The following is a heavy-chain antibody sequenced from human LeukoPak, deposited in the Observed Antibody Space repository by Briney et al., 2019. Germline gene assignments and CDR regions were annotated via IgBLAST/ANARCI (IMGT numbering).Heavy chain of an antibody. Sequence: ASVKVSCEASGYTFTSYYMHWLRHAPRQGLELMGIINPSGGSTIYAQKFQCRVTMTTDLSTSTVYMELSSLRSEDTAVYYCAREGGINWFDPWGQGTLVTVSS. CDR1: GYTFTSYY. V-gene: IGHV1-46*01. D-gene: IGHD3-16*01. CDR3: AREGGINWFDP. CDR2: INPSGGST. J-gene: IGHJ5*02.